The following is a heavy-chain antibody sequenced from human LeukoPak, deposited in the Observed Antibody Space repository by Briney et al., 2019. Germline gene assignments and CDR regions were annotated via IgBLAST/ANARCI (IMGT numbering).Heavy chain of an antibody. J-gene: IGHJ4*02. D-gene: IGHD3-10*01. V-gene: IGHV3-30*18. CDR2: ISYDGSNK. CDR3: AKDYAEDTMIRGVMGGY. CDR1: GFIFSSYA. Sequence: GGSLRLSCAASGFIFSSYAMTWIRQAPGKGLEWVAVISYDGSNKYYADSVKGRFTISRDNSKNTLYLQMNSLRAEDTAVYYCAKDYAEDTMIRGVMGGYWGQGTLVTVSS.